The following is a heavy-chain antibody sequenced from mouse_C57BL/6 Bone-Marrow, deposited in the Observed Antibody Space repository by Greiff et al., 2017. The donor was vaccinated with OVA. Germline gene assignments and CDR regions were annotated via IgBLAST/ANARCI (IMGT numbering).Heavy chain of an antibody. J-gene: IGHJ1*03. V-gene: IGHV1-52*01. Sequence: QQSCKASGYTFTSYWMHWVKQRPIQGLEWIGNIDPSDSETHYNQKFKDKATLTVDKSSSTAYMQLSSLTSEDSAVYYCARGGTWYFDVWGTGTTVTVSS. D-gene: IGHD3-3*01. CDR2: IDPSDSET. CDR3: ARGGTWYFDV. CDR1: GYTFTSYW.